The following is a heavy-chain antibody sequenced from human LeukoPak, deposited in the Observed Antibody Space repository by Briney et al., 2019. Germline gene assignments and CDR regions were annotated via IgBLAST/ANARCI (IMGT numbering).Heavy chain of an antibody. J-gene: IGHJ4*02. V-gene: IGHV3-74*01. CDR3: ARDQRCGEFLPVET. D-gene: IGHD3-10*01. CDR2: INSDGSST. Sequence: GGSLRLSCAASGFTFSSYSMHWVRQAPGKGLVWVSPINSDGSSTNYADSVKGRFTISRDNSKNTLYLQMNSLRAEDTAVYYCARDQRCGEFLPVETWGQGKLVTVSS. CDR1: GFTFSSYS.